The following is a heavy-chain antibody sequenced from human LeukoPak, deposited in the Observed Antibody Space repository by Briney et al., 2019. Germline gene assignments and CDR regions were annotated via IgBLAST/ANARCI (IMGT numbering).Heavy chain of an antibody. Sequence: SETLSLTCTVSGGSISSGDYYWSWIRQPPGKGLEWVAYIYHSGSTSYNPSLKSRVTISVDRSRNQFSVRLTSVTAADTAVYYCARTGCSSSSSCMFDPWGQGTLVTVSS. J-gene: IGHJ5*02. CDR2: IYHSGST. D-gene: IGHD2-2*01. CDR3: ARTGCSSSSSCMFDP. V-gene: IGHV4-30-4*01. CDR1: GGSISSGDYY.